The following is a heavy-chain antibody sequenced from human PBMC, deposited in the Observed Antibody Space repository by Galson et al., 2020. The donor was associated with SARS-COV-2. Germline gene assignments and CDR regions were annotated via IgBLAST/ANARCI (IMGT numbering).Heavy chain of an antibody. CDR2: IIPIFHST. D-gene: IGHD2-15*01. CDR3: ARDLCHGRTDQ. CDR1: GGSFRSYA. V-gene: IGHV1-69*06. J-gene: IGHJ4*02. Sequence: SVKVSCKAPGGSFRSYAFSWVRQAPGQGLEWMGKIIPIFHSTNYAQKFQGRVTITADSSTDTAYMELSKLTSEDTAVYYCARDLCHGRTDQWGKETLVTVSS.